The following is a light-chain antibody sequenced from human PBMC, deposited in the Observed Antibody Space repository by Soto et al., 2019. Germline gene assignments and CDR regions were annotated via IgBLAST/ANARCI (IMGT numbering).Light chain of an antibody. CDR2: AAS. V-gene: IGKV1-27*01. Sequence: DIQMAQSPASLSASVGDRVTITCRASQDIRNHLAWYQQKPGKVPKLLIYAASTLQSGVPSRFSGSGSGTDFTLTISSLQPEDFASYYCQKYDGAPLTFGGGTKVEIK. J-gene: IGKJ4*01. CDR3: QKYDGAPLT. CDR1: QDIRNH.